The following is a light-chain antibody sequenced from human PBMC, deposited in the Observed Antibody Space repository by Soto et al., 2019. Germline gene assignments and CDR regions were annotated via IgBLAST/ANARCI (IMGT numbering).Light chain of an antibody. CDR3: SSYTSSSNVV. CDR2: DVS. Sequence: QSALTQPASVSGSPGQTITISCTGTSSDVGGYNYVSWYQQHPGKPPKLMFYDVSNRPSGVSNRFSGSKSGNTASLTIAGHQAEDEADYYCSSYTSSSNVVFGGGTKLTVL. CDR1: SSDVGGYNY. V-gene: IGLV2-14*01. J-gene: IGLJ2*01.